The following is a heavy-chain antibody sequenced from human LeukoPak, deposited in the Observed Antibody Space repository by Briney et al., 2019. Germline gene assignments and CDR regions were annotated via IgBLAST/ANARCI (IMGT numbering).Heavy chain of an antibody. CDR3: AKGAGYSSSWYGDY. D-gene: IGHD6-13*01. CDR2: ISWNSGSI. Sequence: PGRSLRLSCAASGFTFDDYAMHWVRQAPGKGLEWVSGISWNSGSIGYADSVKGRFTISRDNAKNSLYLQMNSLRAEDTALYYCAKGAGYSSSWYGDYWGQGTLGTVSS. V-gene: IGHV3-9*01. J-gene: IGHJ4*02. CDR1: GFTFDDYA.